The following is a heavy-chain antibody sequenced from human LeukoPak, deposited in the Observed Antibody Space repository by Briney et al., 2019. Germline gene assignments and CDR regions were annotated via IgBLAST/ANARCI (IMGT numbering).Heavy chain of an antibody. J-gene: IGHJ5*02. Sequence: PSETLSLTCAVYGGSFSGYYWSWIRQPPGKGLEWIGEINHSGSTNYNPSLKSRVTISVDTSKNQFSLKLSSVTAADTAVYYCARRGSVLGWFDPWGQGTLVTVSS. D-gene: IGHD2-8*01. V-gene: IGHV4-34*01. CDR1: GGSFSGYY. CDR3: ARRGSVLGWFDP. CDR2: INHSGST.